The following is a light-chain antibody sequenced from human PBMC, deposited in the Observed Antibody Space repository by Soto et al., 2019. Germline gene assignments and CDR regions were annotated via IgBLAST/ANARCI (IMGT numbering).Light chain of an antibody. Sequence: DIPMTQSPSTLSASVGDRVTIACRASQTINDWLAWYQQKPGKAPNLLIYRASNLQSGVPSRFSGSGSGTEFTLTISSLQPDDFATYYYQQYNSYSYTFGQGTKQEIK. CDR2: RAS. CDR3: QQYNSYSYT. CDR1: QTINDW. V-gene: IGKV1-5*03. J-gene: IGKJ2*01.